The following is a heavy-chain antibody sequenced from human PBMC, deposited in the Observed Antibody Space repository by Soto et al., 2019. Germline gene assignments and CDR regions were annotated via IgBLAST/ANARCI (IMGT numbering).Heavy chain of an antibody. J-gene: IGHJ6*02. CDR3: ARAEADSAHIFRYTGLDV. D-gene: IGHD1-26*01. Sequence: GGSLRLSCAASGFSLRPYTVTWVRQAPGKGLEWVSSIDDRGIYMHYADSVKGRFTVSRDNAANLVYLQMVSLRVEDTAVYYCARAEADSAHIFRYTGLDVWGQGTTATVSS. CDR1: GFSLRPYT. CDR2: IDDRGIYM. V-gene: IGHV3-21*01.